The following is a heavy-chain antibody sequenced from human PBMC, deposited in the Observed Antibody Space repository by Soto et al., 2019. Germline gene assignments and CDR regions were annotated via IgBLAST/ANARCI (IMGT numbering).Heavy chain of an antibody. CDR2: IHYSGRT. CDR3: VRVGVGIGNHFDS. CDR1: NGSISGFY. V-gene: IGHV4-59*12. Sequence: SETLSLTCSVSNGSISGFYWTWIRQPPGKILEWIGYIHYSGRTDYNPSLTSRATMSVDTSKNQFSLNLKSITAADTAVYYCVRVGVGIGNHFDSWGRGTLVTSPQ. J-gene: IGHJ4*02. D-gene: IGHD1-26*01.